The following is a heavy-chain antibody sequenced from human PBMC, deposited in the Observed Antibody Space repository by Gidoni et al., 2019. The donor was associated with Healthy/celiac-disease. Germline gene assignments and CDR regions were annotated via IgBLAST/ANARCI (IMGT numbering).Heavy chain of an antibody. J-gene: IGHJ6*02. D-gene: IGHD6-19*01. CDR2: INPNSGGT. V-gene: IGHV1-2*02. CDR3: ASVIAVAGTGYYYGMDV. Sequence: QVQLVQSGAEVKKPGASVKVSCKASGYTFTRYYMHWVRQAPGQGLEWMGWINPNSGGTNYAQKFQGRVTMTRDTSISTAYMELSRLRSDDTAVYYCASVIAVAGTGYYYGMDVWGQGTTVTVSS. CDR1: GYTFTRYY.